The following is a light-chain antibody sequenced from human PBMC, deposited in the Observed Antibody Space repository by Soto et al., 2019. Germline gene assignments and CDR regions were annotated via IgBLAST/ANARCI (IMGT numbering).Light chain of an antibody. Sequence: QSALTQPPSASGSPGQSVTISCTGTNSDVGGYNYVSWYQQHPGKAPKLMISEVTKRPSGVPDRFSGSKSGNTASLTVSGLQAEDEADYYCSSYTGSNNRYVFGTGTTLTVL. CDR1: NSDVGGYNY. CDR2: EVT. J-gene: IGLJ1*01. V-gene: IGLV2-8*01. CDR3: SSYTGSNNRYV.